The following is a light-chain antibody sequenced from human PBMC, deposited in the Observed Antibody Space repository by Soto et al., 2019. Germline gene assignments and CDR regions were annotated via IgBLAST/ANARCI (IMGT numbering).Light chain of an antibody. CDR2: GNS. CDR3: QSYDSRLSGSV. J-gene: IGLJ2*01. Sequence: QSVLTQPPSVSGAPGQRVTISCTGSSSNIGAGYDVQWYQQLPGTAPKLLIYGNSNRPSGVPDRFSGSKSGTSASLAITGLQAEDEADYYCQSYDSRLSGSVFGGGTKLTVL. CDR1: SSNIGAGYD. V-gene: IGLV1-40*01.